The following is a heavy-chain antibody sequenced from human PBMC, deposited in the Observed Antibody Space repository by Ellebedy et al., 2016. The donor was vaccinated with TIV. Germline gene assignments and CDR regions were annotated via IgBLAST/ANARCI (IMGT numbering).Heavy chain of an antibody. D-gene: IGHD5-12*01. J-gene: IGHJ5*01. Sequence: GESLKISCAASGFAFSNFGMHWVRQAPGRGPEWVAVISFDGSDKFYGDSVKGRFTISRDMSKNTLYLQMKSLRVEDAAVYYCARDRSSGYDFEIDSWGQGTLVTVSS. CDR3: ARDRSSGYDFEIDS. CDR2: ISFDGSDK. V-gene: IGHV3-30*03. CDR1: GFAFSNFG.